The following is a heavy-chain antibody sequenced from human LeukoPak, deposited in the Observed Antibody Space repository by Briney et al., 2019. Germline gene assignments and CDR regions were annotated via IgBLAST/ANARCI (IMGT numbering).Heavy chain of an antibody. J-gene: IGHJ3*02. D-gene: IGHD1-14*01. Sequence: GGSLRLSCAASGFTFSSYSMNWVRQAPGKGLEWVSSISSSSSYIYYADSVKGRFTISRDDAKNSLYLQMNSLRAEDTAVYYCARLRELNQAFDIWGQGTKVTVSS. CDR3: ARLRELNQAFDI. CDR1: GFTFSSYS. CDR2: ISSSSSYI. V-gene: IGHV3-21*01.